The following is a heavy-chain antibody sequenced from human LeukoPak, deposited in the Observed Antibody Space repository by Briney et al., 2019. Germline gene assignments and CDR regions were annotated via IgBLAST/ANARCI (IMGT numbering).Heavy chain of an antibody. D-gene: IGHD3-22*01. CDR3: ARVFEDSVWPYDSSGYYYFDY. Sequence: ASVKVSCKASGYTFTSYGISWVRQAPGQGLEWMGWISAYNGNTNYAQKLQGRVTMTTGTSTSTAYMELRSLRSDDTAVYYCARVFEDSVWPYDSSGYYYFDYWGQGTLVTVSS. V-gene: IGHV1-18*01. CDR1: GYTFTSYG. J-gene: IGHJ4*02. CDR2: ISAYNGNT.